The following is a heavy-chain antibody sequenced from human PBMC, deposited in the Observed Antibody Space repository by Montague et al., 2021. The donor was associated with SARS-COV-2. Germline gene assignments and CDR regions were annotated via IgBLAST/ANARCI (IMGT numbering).Heavy chain of an antibody. D-gene: IGHD3-10*01. CDR2: IDWDDDK. CDR3: ARMPVLLWFGELGYYGMDV. V-gene: IGHV2-70*01. CDR1: GFSLSTSGMC. J-gene: IGHJ6*02. Sequence: PALVKPTQTLTLTCTFSGFSLSTSGMCVSWIRQPPGKALEWLALIDWDDDKYYSTSLKTRLTISKDTSKNQVVLTMTNMDPVDTATHYCARMPVLLWFGELGYYGMDVWGQGTTVTVSS.